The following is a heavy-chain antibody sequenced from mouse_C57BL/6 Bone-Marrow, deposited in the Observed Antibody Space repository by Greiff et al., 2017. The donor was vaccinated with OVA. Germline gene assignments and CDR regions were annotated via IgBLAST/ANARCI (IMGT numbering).Heavy chain of an antibody. CDR3: ARDYGNNYYAIDY. CDR1: GYTFTSYW. D-gene: IGHD2-1*01. Sequence: QVQLQQPGAELVMPGASVKLSCKASGYTFTSYWMHWVKQRPGQGLEWIGEIDPSDSYTNYNQKFKGKSTLNVDKSSSTAYMQLSSLTSENSAVYYCARDYGNNYYAIDYWGQGTSVTVSS. CDR2: IDPSDSYT. J-gene: IGHJ4*01. V-gene: IGHV1-69*01.